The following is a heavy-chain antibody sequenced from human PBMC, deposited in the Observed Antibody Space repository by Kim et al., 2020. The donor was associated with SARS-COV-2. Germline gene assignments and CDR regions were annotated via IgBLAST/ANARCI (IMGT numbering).Heavy chain of an antibody. V-gene: IGHV3-48*02. CDR2: ISSSSSTI. CDR1: GFTFSSYS. D-gene: IGHD3-10*01. J-gene: IGHJ5*02. Sequence: GGSLRLSCAASGFTFSSYSMNWVRQAPGKGLEWVSYISSSSSTIYYADSVKGRFTISRDNAKNSLYLQMNSLRDEDTAVYYCARDKLLWFGEHNWFDPWGQGTLVTVSS. CDR3: ARDKLLWFGEHNWFDP.